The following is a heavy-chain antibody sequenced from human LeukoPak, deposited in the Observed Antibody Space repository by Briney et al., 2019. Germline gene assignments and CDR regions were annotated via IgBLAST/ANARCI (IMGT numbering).Heavy chain of an antibody. CDR1: GGSISSSSYY. CDR3: AITITMIVVVIPNYFDY. V-gene: IGHV4-39*01. D-gene: IGHD3-22*01. J-gene: IGHJ4*02. CDR2: IYYSGST. Sequence: SETLSLTCTVSGGSISSSSYYWGWIRQPPGKGLEWIGSIYYSGSTYYNPSLKSRVTISVDTSKNQFSLKLSSVTAADTAVYYCAITITMIVVVIPNYFDYWGQGTLVTVPS.